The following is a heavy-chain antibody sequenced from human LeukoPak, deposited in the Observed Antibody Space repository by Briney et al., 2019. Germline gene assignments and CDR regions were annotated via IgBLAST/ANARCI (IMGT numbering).Heavy chain of an antibody. CDR1: GFTFSSYA. CDR2: ISSNGGST. CDR3: VMSGDSSSWYIFDY. V-gene: IGHV3-64D*06. J-gene: IGHJ4*02. Sequence: GGSLRLSCAASGFTFSSYAMSWVRQAPGKGLEYVSAISSNGGSTYYADSVKGRFTISRDNSKNTLYLQMSSLRAEDTAVYYCVMSGDSSSWYIFDYWGQGTLVTVSS. D-gene: IGHD6-13*01.